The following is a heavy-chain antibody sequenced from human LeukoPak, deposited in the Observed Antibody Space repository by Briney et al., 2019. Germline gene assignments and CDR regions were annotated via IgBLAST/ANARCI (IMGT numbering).Heavy chain of an antibody. D-gene: IGHD6-19*01. J-gene: IGHJ3*02. V-gene: IGHV1-24*01. CDR3: ATTPRCVGCGRGGQQWLVRDAFDI. CDR1: GYTLTELS. Sequence: ASVKVSCEVSGYTLTELSMRWGRQALGKGVGWRGGFDPEDGETIYAQKFQGRVTMTEDTSTDTAYVELSSLRSEDTAVYYCATTPRCVGCGRGGQQWLVRDAFDIWGQGTMVTVSS. CDR2: FDPEDGET.